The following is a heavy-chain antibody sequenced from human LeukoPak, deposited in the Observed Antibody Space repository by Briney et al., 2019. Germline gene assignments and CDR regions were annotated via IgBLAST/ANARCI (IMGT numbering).Heavy chain of an antibody. CDR2: IIPIFSTA. CDR3: ARVLYSSGWYFDY. Sequence: GASVKVSCKASGGTFSSYAISWVRQAPGQGLEWMGGIIPIFSTANYAQKFQGRVTITTDESTSTAYMELSSLRSEDTAVYYCARVLYSSGWYFDYWGRGTLVTVSS. CDR1: GGTFSSYA. V-gene: IGHV1-69*05. J-gene: IGHJ4*02. D-gene: IGHD6-19*01.